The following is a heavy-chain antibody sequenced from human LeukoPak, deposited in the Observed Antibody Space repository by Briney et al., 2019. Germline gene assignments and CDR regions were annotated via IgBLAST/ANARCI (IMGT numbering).Heavy chain of an antibody. Sequence: PSETLSLTCTVSGGSISSYYWSWIRQPPGKGLEWIGYIYYSGSTNYNPSLKSRVTISVDTSKNQFSLKLSSVTAADTAVYYCARDSTARWSFDYWGQGTLVTVSS. D-gene: IGHD5-18*01. CDR3: ARDSTARWSFDY. CDR1: GGSISSYY. V-gene: IGHV4-59*01. J-gene: IGHJ4*02. CDR2: IYYSGST.